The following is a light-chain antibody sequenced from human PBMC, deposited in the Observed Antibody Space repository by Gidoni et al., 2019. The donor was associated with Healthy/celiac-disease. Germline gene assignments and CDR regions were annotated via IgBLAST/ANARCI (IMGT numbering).Light chain of an antibody. CDR2: AAS. Sequence: DIQMTQSPSSVSASVGDRVTITCRASQGISNWLAWYQQKPGKDPKLLIYAASSLQIGVPSRFSGSGSGTDFTLTISSLQPEDFATYYCQQANSFPLTFGGGTKVEIK. V-gene: IGKV1-12*01. CDR1: QGISNW. J-gene: IGKJ4*01. CDR3: QQANSFPLT.